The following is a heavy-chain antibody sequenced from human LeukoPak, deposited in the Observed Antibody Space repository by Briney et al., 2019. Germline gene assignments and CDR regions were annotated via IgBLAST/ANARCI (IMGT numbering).Heavy chain of an antibody. CDR3: ARGLGYCSSTSCPLHY. D-gene: IGHD2-2*01. V-gene: IGHV1-69*13. CDR2: IIPIFGTA. CDR1: GYTFTSYD. Sequence: SVKVSCKASGYTFTSYDINWVRQAPGQGLEWMGGIIPIFGTANYAQKFQGRVTITADESTSTAYMELSSLRSEDTAVYYCARGLGYCSSTSCPLHYWGQGTLVTVSS. J-gene: IGHJ4*02.